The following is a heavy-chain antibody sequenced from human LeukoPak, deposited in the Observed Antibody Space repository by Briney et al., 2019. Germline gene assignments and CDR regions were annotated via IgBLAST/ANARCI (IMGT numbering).Heavy chain of an antibody. V-gene: IGHV1-18*01. Sequence: GASVKVSCKASGYTFNTYGFSWVRQAPGQGLEWMGWISPYNGNTHYAQKLQGRVTMTTDTSTNTAYMELRSLRSDDTAVYYCAREATPGSGGNFDYWGQGTLVTVSS. D-gene: IGHD3-10*01. CDR3: AREATPGSGGNFDY. CDR2: ISPYNGNT. CDR1: GYTFNTYG. J-gene: IGHJ4*02.